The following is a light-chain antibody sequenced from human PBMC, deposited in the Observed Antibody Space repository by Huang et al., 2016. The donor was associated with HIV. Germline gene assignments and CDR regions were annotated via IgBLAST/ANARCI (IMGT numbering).Light chain of an antibody. V-gene: IGKV3-11*01. J-gene: IGKJ3*01. CDR1: QSVSSY. Sequence: EIVLTQSPATLSLSPGERATLSCRASQSVSSYLAWYQQKPGQAPRLLSYDASNRATGSPARFSGSGSGTDFTLTISSLEPEDFAVYYCQQRSNWRGTFGPGTKVDIK. CDR3: QQRSNWRGT. CDR2: DAS.